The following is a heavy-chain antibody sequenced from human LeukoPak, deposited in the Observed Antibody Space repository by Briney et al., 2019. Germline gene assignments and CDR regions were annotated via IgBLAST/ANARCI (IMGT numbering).Heavy chain of an antibody. J-gene: IGHJ4*02. D-gene: IGHD3-16*02. Sequence: PGGSLRLSCAASGFTFSSYWMSWVRRAPGKGLEWVANIKQDGSEKYYVDSVKGRFTISRDNAKNSLYLQMNSLRAEDTAVYYCARDFYRSSVGYWGQGTLVTVSS. CDR2: IKQDGSEK. CDR3: ARDFYRSSVGY. V-gene: IGHV3-7*01. CDR1: GFTFSSYW.